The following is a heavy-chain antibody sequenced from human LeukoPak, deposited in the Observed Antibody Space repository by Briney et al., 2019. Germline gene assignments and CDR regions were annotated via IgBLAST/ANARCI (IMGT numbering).Heavy chain of an antibody. Sequence: SETLSLTCTVSGVSISSYYWSWIRQPPGEGLEWIGYLFYSGSTTYNPSLKSRVTISVDMSKSQISLSLRSVTAADTAVYYCARDADTGLGLWGQGTLVTVSS. D-gene: IGHD2-8*02. V-gene: IGHV4-59*01. J-gene: IGHJ4*02. CDR1: GVSISSYY. CDR3: ARDADTGLGL. CDR2: LFYSGST.